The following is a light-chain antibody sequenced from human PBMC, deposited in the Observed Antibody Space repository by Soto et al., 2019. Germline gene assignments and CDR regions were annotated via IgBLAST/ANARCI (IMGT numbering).Light chain of an antibody. J-gene: IGKJ4*01. CDR1: QSVSSY. V-gene: IGKV1-39*01. CDR2: AAS. CDR3: QQSYSAPLT. Sequence: DIQMTQSPSSLSASVGDKVTITCRASQSVSSYLSWYQHKPGTAPKLLIYAASSLQSGVPSRFSGSGSATDFTLTISSLQPEDFATYYCQQSYSAPLTFGGGTKVEIK.